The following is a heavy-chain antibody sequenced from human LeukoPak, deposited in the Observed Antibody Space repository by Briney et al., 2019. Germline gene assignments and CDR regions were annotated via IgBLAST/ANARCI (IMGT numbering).Heavy chain of an antibody. CDR1: GYTFTSYG. Sequence: ASVKVSCKASGYTFTSYGISWVRQAPGQGLEWMGWISAYNGNTNYAQKLQGRVTMTTDTSTSTAYMELRSLRSDDTAVYYCARDRDYYDSKTGSFDYWGQGTLVTVSS. CDR3: ARDRDYYDSKTGSFDY. J-gene: IGHJ4*02. CDR2: ISAYNGNT. V-gene: IGHV1-18*01. D-gene: IGHD3-22*01.